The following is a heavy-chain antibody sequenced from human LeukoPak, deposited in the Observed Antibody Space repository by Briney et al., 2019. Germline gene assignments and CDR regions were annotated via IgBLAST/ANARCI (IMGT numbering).Heavy chain of an antibody. D-gene: IGHD6-19*01. V-gene: IGHV3-33*08. Sequence: GGSLRLSCAASGVTFSSHSMHWVRQAPGKGLEWVAVIWYDGSNKYYADSVKGRFTISRDNSKNTLYLQMNSLRAEDTAVYYCAIDRYSSGWYTFDYWGQGTLVTVSS. CDR3: AIDRYSSGWYTFDY. CDR1: GVTFSSHS. J-gene: IGHJ4*02. CDR2: IWYDGSNK.